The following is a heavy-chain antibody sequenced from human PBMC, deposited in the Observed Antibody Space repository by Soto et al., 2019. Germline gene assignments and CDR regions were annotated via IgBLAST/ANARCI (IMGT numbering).Heavy chain of an antibody. CDR2: IIPIFGTA. CDR1: GGTFSSYT. Sequence: KVSCKASGGTFSSYTISWVRQAPGQGLEWMGGIIPIFGTANYAQKFQGRVTITADESTSTAYMELSSLRSEDTAVYYCARAQHGAGATAYFDYWGQGTLVTVSS. CDR3: ARAQHGAGATAYFDY. J-gene: IGHJ4*02. D-gene: IGHD1-26*01. V-gene: IGHV1-69*01.